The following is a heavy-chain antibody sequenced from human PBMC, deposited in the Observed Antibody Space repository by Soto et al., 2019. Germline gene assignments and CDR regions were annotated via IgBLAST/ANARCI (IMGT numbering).Heavy chain of an antibody. D-gene: IGHD2-2*01. CDR1: GGSISSSSYY. Sequence: SETLSLTCTVSGGSISSSSYYWGWIRQPPGKGLEWIGSIYYSGSTYYNPSLKSRVTISVDTSKNQFSLKLSSVTAADTAVYYCARHASVVVPAAMFRPGVLPFDYWGQGTLVTVSS. CDR3: ARHASVVVPAAMFRPGVLPFDY. V-gene: IGHV4-39*01. CDR2: IYYSGST. J-gene: IGHJ4*02.